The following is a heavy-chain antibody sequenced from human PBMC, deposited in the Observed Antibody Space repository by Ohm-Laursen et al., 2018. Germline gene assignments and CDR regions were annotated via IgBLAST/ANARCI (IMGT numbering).Heavy chain of an antibody. CDR1: GFTFSSYG. Sequence: SLRLSCAASGFTFSSYGMHWVRQAPGKGLEWVAVIWYDGSNKYYADSVKGRFTISRDNSRNTLYLQMNSLRAEDTAVYYCATGLPADDAFNIWGQGTMVTVSS. J-gene: IGHJ3*02. CDR3: ATGLPADDAFNI. V-gene: IGHV3-33*01. CDR2: IWYDGSNK.